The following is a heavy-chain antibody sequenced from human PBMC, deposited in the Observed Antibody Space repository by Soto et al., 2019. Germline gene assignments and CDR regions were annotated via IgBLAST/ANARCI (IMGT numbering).Heavy chain of an antibody. V-gene: IGHV3-74*01. CDR2: INTDGIII. Sequence: EVQLVESGGGLVQPGESLRLSCAASGLIFSNYKMHWVRQAPGKGLVWVSRINTDGIIIDYADSVKGRFTVSRDNAKNTLYLQMNSLRADDTAVYYCARDTDGLHFWGQGTLVTVSS. CDR3: ARDTDGLHF. CDR1: GLIFSNYK. J-gene: IGHJ4*02.